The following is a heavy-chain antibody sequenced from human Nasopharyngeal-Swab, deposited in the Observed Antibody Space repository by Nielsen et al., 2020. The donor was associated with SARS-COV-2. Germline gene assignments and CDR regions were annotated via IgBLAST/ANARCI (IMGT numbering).Heavy chain of an antibody. Sequence: GSLSLSCTGSGYSFTSYCFDWVRHMPGTGLELMWIIYPCDSDTSYNPSFHSHRTITADESISNDYLLWSSLKASDTAMYYCASSPTGPWGFDIWGQGTMVTVSS. CDR1: GYSFTSYC. CDR3: ASSPTGPWGFDI. V-gene: IGHV5-51*01. D-gene: IGHD4-17*01. J-gene: IGHJ3*02. CDR2: IYPCDSDT.